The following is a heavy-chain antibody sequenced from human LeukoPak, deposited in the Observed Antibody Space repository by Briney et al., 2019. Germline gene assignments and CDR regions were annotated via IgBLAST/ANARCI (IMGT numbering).Heavy chain of an antibody. V-gene: IGHV3-23*01. J-gene: IGHJ4*02. Sequence: PGGSLRLSCAASGFTFSSYAMSWVRQAPGKGLEWVSAISGSGGSTYYADSVKGRFTISRDNSKNTLYLQMNSLRAEDTAVYYCAKAEVHSSSWYVGYWGQGTLVAVSS. D-gene: IGHD6-13*01. CDR2: ISGSGGST. CDR1: GFTFSSYA. CDR3: AKAEVHSSSWYVGY.